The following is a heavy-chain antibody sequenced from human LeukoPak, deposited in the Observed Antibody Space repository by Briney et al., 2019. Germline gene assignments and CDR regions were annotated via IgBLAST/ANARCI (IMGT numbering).Heavy chain of an antibody. D-gene: IGHD2-15*01. V-gene: IGHV4-59*01. J-gene: IGHJ4*02. CDR3: ARVGCSGGSCYSIIDY. CDR1: GGSISSYY. Sequence: SETLSLTCTVSGGSISSYYWSWIRQPPGKGLEWIGYIYYSGSTNYNPSLKSRVSISVDTSKNQFSLKLSSVTAADTAVYYCARVGCSGGSCYSIIDYWGQGTLVTVSS. CDR2: IYYSGST.